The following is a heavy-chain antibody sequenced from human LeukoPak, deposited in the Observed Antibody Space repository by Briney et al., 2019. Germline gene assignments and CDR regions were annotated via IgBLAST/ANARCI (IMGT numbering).Heavy chain of an antibody. J-gene: IGHJ5*02. D-gene: IGHD3-10*01. Sequence: PGGSLRLSCAASGFTVSSYEMNSVRQAPGKGLEWVSYISSSGSTIYYADSVKGRFTVSRDNAKNSLYLQMISLRAKDTAVYYCARGPLLWFGDVGAGDWFAPGGQGALVTVSS. V-gene: IGHV3-48*03. CDR2: ISSSGSTI. CDR3: ARGPLLWFGDVGAGDWFAP. CDR1: GFTVSSYE.